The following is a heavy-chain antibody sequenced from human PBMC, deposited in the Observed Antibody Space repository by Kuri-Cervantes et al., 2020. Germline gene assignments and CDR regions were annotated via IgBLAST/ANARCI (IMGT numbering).Heavy chain of an antibody. V-gene: IGHV5-51*01. D-gene: IGHD3/OR15-3a*01. Sequence: GESLKISCKGSGYSFTNYWIAWVRQMPGKGLEWMGIIYPGDSDTRYSPSFQGQVTISADKSISTAYLQWSSLKASDNAMYYCAKRDSNYWSFDLWGRGTLVTVSS. J-gene: IGHJ2*01. CDR3: AKRDSNYWSFDL. CDR2: IYPGDSDT. CDR1: GYSFTNYW.